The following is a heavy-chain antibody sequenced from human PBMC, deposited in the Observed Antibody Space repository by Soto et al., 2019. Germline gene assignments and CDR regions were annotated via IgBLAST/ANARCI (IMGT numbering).Heavy chain of an antibody. CDR1: GFTFSGSA. CDR2: IRSKANSYPT. D-gene: IGHD4-17*01. CDR3: NRHARLSTVTKRGRYYDGMDV. V-gene: IGHV3-73*02. Sequence: EVQLVESGGGLVQPGGSLKLSCAASGFTFSGSAIHWGRKASGRGREWVGRIRSKANSYPTAYDASVKVRFTISRDASINTAYMHMNSLKTADTAVYYCNRHARLSTVTKRGRYYDGMDVLGQGTTVTVSS. J-gene: IGHJ6*02.